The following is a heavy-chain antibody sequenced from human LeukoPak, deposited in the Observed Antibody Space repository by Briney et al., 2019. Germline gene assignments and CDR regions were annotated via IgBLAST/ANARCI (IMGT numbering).Heavy chain of an antibody. D-gene: IGHD5-12*01. Sequence: GGSLRLSCAASGFTFSSYWMHWVRQTPGKGLVWVSRINSDGSLTNYADSVKGRFTISRDNAKNTLYLQMNSLRVEDTAVYYCAKTYSRESGYDFFFHYWGQGTRVTVSS. V-gene: IGHV3-74*01. J-gene: IGHJ4*02. CDR3: AKTYSRESGYDFFFHY. CDR1: GFTFSSYW. CDR2: INSDGSLT.